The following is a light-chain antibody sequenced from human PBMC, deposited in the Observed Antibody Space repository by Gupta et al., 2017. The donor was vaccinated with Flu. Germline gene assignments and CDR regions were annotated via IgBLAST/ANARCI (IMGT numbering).Light chain of an antibody. CDR3: HQSYDSPLT. Sequence: IQMTQSPSSLSASVGDRVSITCRASQDIFTYLHWYQQKPGKAPTLLIYGVSSLESGVPSRFSGSGSGTDFTLTINNLQPEDFATYFCHQSYDSPLTFGGGTKVEI. CDR1: QDIFTY. CDR2: GVS. V-gene: IGKV1-39*01. J-gene: IGKJ4*01.